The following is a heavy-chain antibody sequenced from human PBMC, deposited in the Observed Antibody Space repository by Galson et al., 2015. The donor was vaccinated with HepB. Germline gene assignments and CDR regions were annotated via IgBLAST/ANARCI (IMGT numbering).Heavy chain of an antibody. Sequence: LSLTCAVYRGSFSGYYWNWIRQPPGTGREWIGEINHSGSTNYNPSLKSRVTISVDTSKNQFSLKLSSVTAADTAVYYCARGKSDYGDYQTKDYYYYLDVWDKGTTVTVSS. CDR1: RGSFSGYY. CDR2: INHSGST. J-gene: IGHJ6*03. D-gene: IGHD4-17*01. V-gene: IGHV4-34*01. CDR3: ARGKSDYGDYQTKDYYYYLDV.